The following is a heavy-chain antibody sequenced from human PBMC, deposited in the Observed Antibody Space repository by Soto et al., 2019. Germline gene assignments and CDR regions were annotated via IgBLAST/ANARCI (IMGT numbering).Heavy chain of an antibody. J-gene: IGHJ4*02. Sequence: PGGSLRLSCAASGFTFSNAWMNWVRQAPGKGLEWVGRIKSKTDGGTTDYAAPVKGRFTISRDDSKNTLYLQMNSLKTEDTAVYYCTTEYDSSGYPFVYWGQGTLVTVSS. CDR2: IKSKTDGGTT. CDR1: GFTFSNAW. CDR3: TTEYDSSGYPFVY. D-gene: IGHD3-22*01. V-gene: IGHV3-15*07.